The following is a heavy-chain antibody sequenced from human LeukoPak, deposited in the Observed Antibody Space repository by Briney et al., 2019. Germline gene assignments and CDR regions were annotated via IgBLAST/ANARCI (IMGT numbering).Heavy chain of an antibody. V-gene: IGHV3-48*01. D-gene: IGHD4-23*01. CDR1: GFTFSSYG. CDR3: AKGGGNGPFDY. CDR2: ISSSSSTI. Sequence: GGSLRLSCAASGFTFSSYGMNWVRQAPGKGLDWVSYISSSSSTIYYADSVKGRLTISRDNAKNSLYLQMNSLRAEDTAVYYCAKGGGNGPFDYWGQGTLVTVSS. J-gene: IGHJ4*02.